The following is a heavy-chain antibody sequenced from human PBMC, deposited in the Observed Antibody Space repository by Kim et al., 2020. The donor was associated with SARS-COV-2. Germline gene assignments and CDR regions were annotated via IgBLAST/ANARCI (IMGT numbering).Heavy chain of an antibody. J-gene: IGHJ6*02. D-gene: IGHD6-19*01. Sequence: YAQKFQGRVTMTRDTSTSTVYMELSSLRSEDTAVYYCARGSSGWYGGVDVWGQGTTVTVSS. CDR3: ARGSSGWYGGVDV. V-gene: IGHV1-46*01.